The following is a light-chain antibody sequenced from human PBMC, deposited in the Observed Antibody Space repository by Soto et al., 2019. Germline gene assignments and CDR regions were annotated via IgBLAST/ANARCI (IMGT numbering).Light chain of an antibody. CDR2: EVT. CDR3: SSYAGGNNAYV. CDR1: SSDVGGYNY. Sequence: QSAPTQPPSASGSPGQSVTISCTGASSDVGGYNYVSWYQQHPGKAPKLMIYEVTKRPSGVPDRFSGSKSGNTASLTVSGLQPEDEADYYCSSYAGGNNAYVFGTGTKVTVL. V-gene: IGLV2-8*01. J-gene: IGLJ1*01.